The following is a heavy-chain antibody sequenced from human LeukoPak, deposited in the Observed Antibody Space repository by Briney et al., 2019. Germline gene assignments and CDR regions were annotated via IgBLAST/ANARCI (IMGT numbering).Heavy chain of an antibody. J-gene: IGHJ4*02. D-gene: IGHD3-10*01. Sequence: GGSLRLSCAPSGFTFSNYGMHWVRQAPGKGLEWVAFIPYDGTNKYYADSVKGRFTISRDNSKNTLYLQMNSLRAADKALYYCVQGTRRGAITMVRGVIGKSYYFDSWGQGTLVTVSS. CDR1: GFTFSNYG. V-gene: IGHV3-30*02. CDR2: IPYDGTNK. CDR3: VQGTRRGAITMVRGVIGKSYYFDS.